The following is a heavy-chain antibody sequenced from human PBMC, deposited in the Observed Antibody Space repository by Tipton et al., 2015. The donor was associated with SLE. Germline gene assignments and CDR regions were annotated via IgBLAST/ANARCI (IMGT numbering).Heavy chain of an antibody. J-gene: IGHJ2*01. CDR2: IHYRGST. Sequence: TLSLTCTVSGGSISGYYWSWVRQPPGQGLEWIGYIHYRGSTNYNPSLKSRVTISLDTSENQFSLKLSSVTAADTAVYYCAGDRYCGAGSCFDWSFALWGRGTLVPVSS. CDR1: GGSISGYY. D-gene: IGHD2-15*01. V-gene: IGHV4-59*01. CDR3: AGDRYCGAGSCFDWSFAL.